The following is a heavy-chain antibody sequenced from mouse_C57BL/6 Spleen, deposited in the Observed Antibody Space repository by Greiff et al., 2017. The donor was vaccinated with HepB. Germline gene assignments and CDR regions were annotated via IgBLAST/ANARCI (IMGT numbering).Heavy chain of an antibody. J-gene: IGHJ4*01. D-gene: IGHD1-1*02. CDR3: ARRGDYGLYYAMDY. V-gene: IGHV1-69*01. CDR2: INPSDSYT. Sequence: VQLQQPGAELVMPGASVKLSCKASGYTFTSYWMHWVKQSPGQGLEWIGEINPSDSYTNYNQKFKGKSTLTVDKSSSTAYMQLSSLTSEDSAVYYCARRGDYGLYYAMDYWGQGTSVTVSS. CDR1: GYTFTSYW.